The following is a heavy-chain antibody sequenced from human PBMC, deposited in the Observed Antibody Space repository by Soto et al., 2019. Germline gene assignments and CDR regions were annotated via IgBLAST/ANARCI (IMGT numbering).Heavy chain of an antibody. CDR3: VRGDNWNDEASDD. CDR2: IWSDGNNR. V-gene: IGHV3-33*01. J-gene: IGHJ4*02. D-gene: IGHD1-1*01. CDR1: GFMFSNHG. Sequence: QVQLVESGGGVVQPGRSLRLSCAASGFMFSNHGMHWFRQAPGKGLEWVAVIWSDGNNRYYADSVKGRFTISRDNSKNTVYLQMNSLRSEDTAVYYCVRGDNWNDEASDDWCQGTLVTVSS.